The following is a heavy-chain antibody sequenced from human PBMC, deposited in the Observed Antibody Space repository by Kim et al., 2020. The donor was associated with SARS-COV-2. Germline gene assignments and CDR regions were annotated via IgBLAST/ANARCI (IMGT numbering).Heavy chain of an antibody. D-gene: IGHD3-16*02. CDR1: GFTFGDYA. CDR2: IRSKAYGGTT. V-gene: IGHV3-49*04. CDR3: TRDDYVWGSYRYFDY. J-gene: IGHJ4*02. Sequence: GGSLRLSCTASGFTFGDYAMSWVRQAPGKGLEWVGFIRSKAYGGTTEYAASVKGRFTISRDDSKSIAYLQMNSLKTEDTAVYYCTRDDYVWGSYRYFDYWGQGTLVTVSS.